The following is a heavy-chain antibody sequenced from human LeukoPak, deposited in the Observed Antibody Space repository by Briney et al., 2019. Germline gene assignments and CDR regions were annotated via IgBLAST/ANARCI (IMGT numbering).Heavy chain of an antibody. D-gene: IGHD6-6*01. CDR1: SGSISSNNHF. V-gene: IGHV4-61*05. Sequence: SETLSLTCTVSSGSISSNNHFWGWIRQPQGKGLEWIGYIYYSGSTNYNPSLKSRVTISVDTSKNQFSLKLSSVTAADTAVYYCARSKRPHYYYMDVWGKGTTVTISS. J-gene: IGHJ6*03. CDR3: ARSKRPHYYYMDV. CDR2: IYYSGST.